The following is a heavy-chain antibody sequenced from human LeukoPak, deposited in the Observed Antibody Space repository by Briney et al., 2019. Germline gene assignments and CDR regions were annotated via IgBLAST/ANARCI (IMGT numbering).Heavy chain of an antibody. CDR2: IYYSGST. Sequence: SETLSLTCTVSGGSISSYYWSWIRQPPGKGLEWIGYIYYSGSTNYNPSLKSRVTISVDTSKNQFSLKLSSVTAADTAVYYCARGRGPQPQTTGYSSGWPRGPNFDYWGQGTLVTVSS. CDR1: GGSISSYY. V-gene: IGHV4-59*12. D-gene: IGHD6-19*01. J-gene: IGHJ4*02. CDR3: ARGRGPQPQTTGYSSGWPRGPNFDY.